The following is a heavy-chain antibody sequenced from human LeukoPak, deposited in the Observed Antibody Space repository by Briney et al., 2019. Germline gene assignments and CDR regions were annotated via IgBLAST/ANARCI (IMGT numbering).Heavy chain of an antibody. J-gene: IGHJ5*02. Sequence: SETLSLTCAVYVGSFSGYYWSWLRQPPGKGLEGIGEINYSGSTNYNSSLKSRVSISVATSQNQFSLTLSSVTAADTAVYYCARDRRYYYASGVRNWFAPWGQGPLVTV. CDR3: ARDRRYYYASGVRNWFAP. CDR1: VGSFSGYY. CDR2: INYSGST. V-gene: IGHV4-34*01. D-gene: IGHD3-10*01.